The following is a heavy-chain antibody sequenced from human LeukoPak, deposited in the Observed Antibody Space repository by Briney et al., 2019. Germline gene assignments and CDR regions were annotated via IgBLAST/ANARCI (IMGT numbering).Heavy chain of an antibody. V-gene: IGHV3-30*02. J-gene: IGHJ3*02. D-gene: IGHD2-2*01. CDR1: GFTFSNYD. Sequence: GGSLRLSCAASGFTFSNYDMHWVRQAPGKGLEWVAFIRYDGSNKYYADSVKGRFTISRDNSKNTLYLQMNSLRAEDTAVYYCANRGYCSSTSCMGAFDIWGQGTMVTVSS. CDR3: ANRGYCSSTSCMGAFDI. CDR2: IRYDGSNK.